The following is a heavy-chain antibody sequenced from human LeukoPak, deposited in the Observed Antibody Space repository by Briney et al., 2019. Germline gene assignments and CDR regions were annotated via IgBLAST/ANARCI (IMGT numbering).Heavy chain of an antibody. CDR3: ARAGEMGYMDV. CDR2: IKGNGATT. Sequence: GGSLRLSCEASGFTFSNYYMSWIRQAPGKGLEWVSRIKGNGATTYYADSVRGRFTISRDNAKNSLFLQMNSLRVDDTATYYCARAGEMGYMDVWGKGTAVAVS. V-gene: IGHV3-11*01. D-gene: IGHD5-24*01. CDR1: GFTFSNYY. J-gene: IGHJ6*03.